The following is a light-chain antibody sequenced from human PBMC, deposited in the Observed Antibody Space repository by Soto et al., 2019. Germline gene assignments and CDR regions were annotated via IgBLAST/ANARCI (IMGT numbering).Light chain of an antibody. Sequence: EIVLTHSPGTLSLSPGERATLSCRASQSVSSYLAWYQQKPGQAPRLLIYDASNRATGIPARFSGSGSGTDFTLTISSLEPEDFAVYYCQQRSNWPPWTFGQGTKVDI. CDR1: QSVSSY. CDR3: QQRSNWPPWT. J-gene: IGKJ1*01. V-gene: IGKV3-11*01. CDR2: DAS.